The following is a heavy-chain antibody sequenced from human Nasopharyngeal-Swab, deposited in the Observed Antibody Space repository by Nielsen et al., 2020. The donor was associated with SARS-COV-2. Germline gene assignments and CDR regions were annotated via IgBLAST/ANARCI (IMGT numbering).Heavy chain of an antibody. CDR3: ARDLTAMETSGYGMDV. D-gene: IGHD5-18*01. Sequence: GESLKISCAASGFTFSSYGMHWVRQAPGKGLEWVAVIWYDGSNTYYADSVKGRFTISRDNSKNTLYLQMNSLRAEDTAVYYCARDLTAMETSGYGMDVWGQGTTVTVSS. CDR1: GFTFSSYG. V-gene: IGHV3-33*01. J-gene: IGHJ6*02. CDR2: IWYDGSNT.